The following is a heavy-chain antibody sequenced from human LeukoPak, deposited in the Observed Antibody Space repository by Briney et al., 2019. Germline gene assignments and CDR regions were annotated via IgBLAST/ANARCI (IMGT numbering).Heavy chain of an antibody. CDR1: GFTFTNYN. CDR3: AGSEYCTNGVCYPYYYYYYMDV. V-gene: IGHV1-46*01. CDR2: INPSGGST. D-gene: IGHD2-8*01. J-gene: IGHJ6*03. Sequence: ASVKVSCRASGFTFTNYNLHWVRQAPGQRLEWMGIINPSGGSTNYAQNFQGRVTMTRDTSTSTVYMELSSLRSEDTAVYYCAGSEYCTNGVCYPYYYYYYMDVWGKGTTVTVSS.